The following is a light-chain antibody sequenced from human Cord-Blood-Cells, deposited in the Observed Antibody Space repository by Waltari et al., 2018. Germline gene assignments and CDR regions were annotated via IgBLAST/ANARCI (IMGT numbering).Light chain of an antibody. CDR1: SSDVGGYNY. J-gene: IGLJ1*01. Sequence: QSALPQPASVSGSPGQSLTISCTGTSSDVGGYNYFSWYQQHPGKAPKLMIYEVSNRPSGVSNRFAGSKSGNTASLTISGLQAEDEADYYCSSYTSSSTLVFGTGTKVTVL. CDR2: EVS. V-gene: IGLV2-14*01. CDR3: SSYTSSSTLV.